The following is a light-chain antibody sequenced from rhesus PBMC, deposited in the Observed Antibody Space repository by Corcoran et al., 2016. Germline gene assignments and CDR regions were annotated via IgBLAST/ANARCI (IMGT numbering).Light chain of an antibody. Sequence: DIQMTQSPPALSASVGDRVIISCRASQNIYSHLAWYQQKPGKAPKFLIYATSSLQTGIPSRFSGSGARTDFTLTISSLQPEDSATYYCQQYYDNPRTFGRGTKVEIK. CDR2: ATS. V-gene: IGKV1S12*01. CDR1: QNIYSH. J-gene: IGKJ1*01. CDR3: QQYYDNPRT.